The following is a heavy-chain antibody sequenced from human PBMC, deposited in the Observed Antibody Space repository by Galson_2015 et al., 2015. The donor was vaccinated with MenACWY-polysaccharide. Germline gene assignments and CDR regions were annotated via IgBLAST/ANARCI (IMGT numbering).Heavy chain of an antibody. J-gene: IGHJ4*02. Sequence: SLRLSCAASGFTFSTYTMTWVRQAPGKGPEWVSSVSSGSGTIYYAESVKGRFTISRDNAQSSLYLQLNSLRDEDTAVYYCARVAYSSRNFGSWGQGTLVPVSS. V-gene: IGHV3-48*02. CDR1: GFTFSTYT. CDR3: ARVAYSSRNFGS. D-gene: IGHD4-11*01. CDR2: VSSGSGTI.